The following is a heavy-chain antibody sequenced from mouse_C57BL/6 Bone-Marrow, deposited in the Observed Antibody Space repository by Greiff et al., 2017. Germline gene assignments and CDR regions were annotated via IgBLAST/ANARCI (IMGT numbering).Heavy chain of an antibody. CDR1: GFTFSNYW. CDR2: IRLKSDNYTT. J-gene: IGHJ3*01. V-gene: IGHV6-3*01. CDR3: TAHGYGTWFAY. Sequence: EVQLVESGGGLVQPGGSMKLSCVASGFTFSNYWMNWVRQSPEKGLEWVAQIRLKSDNYTTHYAESVKGRFTIARADSKSSVYLQMNNLRAEDTGIYYCTAHGYGTWFAYWGQGTLVTVAA. D-gene: IGHD2-2*01.